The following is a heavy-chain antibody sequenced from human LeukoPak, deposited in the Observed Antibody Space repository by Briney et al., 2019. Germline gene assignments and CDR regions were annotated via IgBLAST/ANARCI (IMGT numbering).Heavy chain of an antibody. CDR1: GGSISSYY. V-gene: IGHV4-59*01. Sequence: PSETLSLTCTVSGGSISSYYWSWIRQPPGMGLEWIGYIYYSGSTNYNPSLKSRVTISVDTSKNQFSLKLSSVTAADTAVYYCARGGSLSYSDLWGRGTLVTVSS. CDR2: IYYSGST. J-gene: IGHJ2*01. D-gene: IGHD2-15*01. CDR3: ARGGSLSYSDL.